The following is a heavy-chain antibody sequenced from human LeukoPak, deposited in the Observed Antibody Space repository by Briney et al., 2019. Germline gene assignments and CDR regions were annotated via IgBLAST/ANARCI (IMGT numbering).Heavy chain of an antibody. Sequence: PGSSPRLSHAASRFTFSHYGMHWLRQAPGKGLEGVAVISKDGCNQYYQDSVKGRFTIYRDNSKNTLYLQMSSLRGDDTALYYCARDHPTVTDAFDIWGQGTMVTVFS. V-gene: IGHV3-30*03. J-gene: IGHJ3*02. CDR3: ARDHPTVTDAFDI. CDR1: RFTFSHYG. CDR2: ISKDGCNQ. D-gene: IGHD4-17*01.